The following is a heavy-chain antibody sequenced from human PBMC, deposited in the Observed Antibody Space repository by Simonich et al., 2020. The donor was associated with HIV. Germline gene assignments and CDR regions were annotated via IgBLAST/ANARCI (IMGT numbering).Heavy chain of an antibody. V-gene: IGHV4-34*01. D-gene: IGHD3-3*01. CDR1: GGSFSDYY. CDR2: INHSVTT. Sequence: QVQLQQWGAGLLKPSETLSLTCAVYGGSFSDYYWSWIRQPPEKGLEWIGEINHSVTTNYKSSLNSRATIAVDKSKNQFSLKLSSVTAADTAIYYCARRDRELILYFDYWGQGNLVTVSS. CDR3: ARRDRELILYFDY. J-gene: IGHJ4*02.